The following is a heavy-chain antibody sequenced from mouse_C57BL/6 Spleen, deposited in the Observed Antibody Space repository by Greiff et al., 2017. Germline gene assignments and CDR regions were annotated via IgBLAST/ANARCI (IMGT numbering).Heavy chain of an antibody. Sequence: QVQLQQPGAELVKPGASVKLSCKASGYTFTSYWLHWVKQRPGQGLEWIGMIHPNSGSTNYNEKFKSKATLTVDKSSSTAYMQLSSLTSEDSAVYYCANYDYDDYFDYWGQGTTLTVSS. D-gene: IGHD2-4*01. CDR2: IHPNSGST. V-gene: IGHV1-64*01. CDR3: ANYDYDDYFDY. J-gene: IGHJ2*01. CDR1: GYTFTSYW.